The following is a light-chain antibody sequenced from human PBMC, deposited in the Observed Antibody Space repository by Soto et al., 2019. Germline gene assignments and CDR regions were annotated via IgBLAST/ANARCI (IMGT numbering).Light chain of an antibody. CDR3: QQIYSAPLT. Sequence: DIQMTQSPSSLSASVGDRVTITCRASQSITTYLNWYRQKPGKAPKLLIYAASSLQSGVPSRFSGSGYETAFTLSISSLQPEDFATYFCQQIYSAPLTFGGGTKVEIK. CDR1: QSITTY. V-gene: IGKV1-39*01. J-gene: IGKJ4*01. CDR2: AAS.